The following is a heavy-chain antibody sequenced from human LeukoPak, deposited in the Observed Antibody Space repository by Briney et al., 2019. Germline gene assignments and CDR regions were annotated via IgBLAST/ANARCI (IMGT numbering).Heavy chain of an antibody. CDR1: GYTLTELS. J-gene: IGHJ4*02. D-gene: IGHD6-13*01. CDR3: ARVAAAGTRLDY. Sequence: ASVKVSCKVSGYTLTELSMHWVRQAPGKGLEWMGGFDPEDGETIYAQKFQGRVTMTRDTSTSTVYMELSSLRSEDTAVYYCARVAAAGTRLDYWGQGTLVTVSS. V-gene: IGHV1-24*01. CDR2: FDPEDGET.